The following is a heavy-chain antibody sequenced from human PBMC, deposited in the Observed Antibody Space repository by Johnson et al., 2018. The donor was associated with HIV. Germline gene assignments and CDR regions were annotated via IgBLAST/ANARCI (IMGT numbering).Heavy chain of an antibody. V-gene: IGHV3-30*18. CDR3: AKGGIMNSSGWYGAFDI. J-gene: IGHJ3*02. Sequence: QVQLVESGGGLVQPGGSLRLSCAASGFIFSSYGMHWVRPAPGKGLEWVAVIAADGSNDFYADSVKGRFTISRDNSKNTLYPQMNSLRAADTAVYSCAKGGIMNSSGWYGAFDIWGQGTMVTVSS. CDR1: GFIFSSYG. D-gene: IGHD6-19*01. CDR2: IAADGSND.